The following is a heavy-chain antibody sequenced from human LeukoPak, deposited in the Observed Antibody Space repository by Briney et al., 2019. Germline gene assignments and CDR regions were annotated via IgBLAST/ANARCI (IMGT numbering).Heavy chain of an antibody. D-gene: IGHD3-22*01. V-gene: IGHV3-64*01. CDR2: LNSNGDAS. CDR1: GFTFSSHA. CDR3: ARNRREGTSGYYDY. J-gene: IGHJ4*02. Sequence: GGSLRPSCVVSGFTFSSHAVHWVRQAPGKGLEFVAVLNSNGDASYYANSVKGRFTISRDDSKNTLYLQMGSLRAEDMGVYYCARNRREGTSGYYDYWGQGALVTVSS.